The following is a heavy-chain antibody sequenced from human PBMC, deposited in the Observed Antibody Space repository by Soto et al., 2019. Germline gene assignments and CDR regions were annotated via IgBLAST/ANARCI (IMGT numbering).Heavy chain of an antibody. J-gene: IGHJ6*03. D-gene: IGHD2-21*02. CDR1: GFTFSSYW. Sequence: GGSLRLSCAASGFTFSSYWMSWVRQAPGKGLEWVANIKQDGSEKYYVDSVKGRFTISRDNAKNSLYLQMNSLRAEDTAVYYCARSPPGVTLDCYYMDVWGKGTTVTVSS. CDR3: ARSPPGVTLDCYYMDV. CDR2: IKQDGSEK. V-gene: IGHV3-7*01.